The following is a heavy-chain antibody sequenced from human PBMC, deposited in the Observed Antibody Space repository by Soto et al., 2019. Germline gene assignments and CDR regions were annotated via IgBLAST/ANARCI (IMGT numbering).Heavy chain of an antibody. D-gene: IGHD4-17*01. V-gene: IGHV4-31*01. CDR3: ARKSTVTTCFDY. Sequence: QVQLQESGPGLVKPSQTLSLTCTVSAGSLSSGGYYWSWIRQHPGKGLEWTGYIYYSGITYYNPSLKCAVTITVDSSKNQFSPKLSSVPAADTAVYYCARKSTVTTCFDYWGQGTLVTVSS. CDR2: IYYSGIT. J-gene: IGHJ4*02. CDR1: AGSLSSGGYY.